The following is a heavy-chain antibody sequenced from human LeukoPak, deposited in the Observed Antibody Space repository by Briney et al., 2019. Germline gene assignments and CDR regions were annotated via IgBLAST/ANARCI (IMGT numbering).Heavy chain of an antibody. Sequence: ASEKVSCKASGYTFTSYAMHWVRQAPGQRLEWMGWINAGNGNTKYSQKFQGRVTITRDTSASTAYMELSSLRSEDTAVYYCAREELLWFGEFVNWFDPWGQGTLVTVSS. V-gene: IGHV1-3*01. CDR3: AREELLWFGEFVNWFDP. CDR2: INAGNGNT. CDR1: GYTFTSYA. J-gene: IGHJ5*02. D-gene: IGHD3-10*01.